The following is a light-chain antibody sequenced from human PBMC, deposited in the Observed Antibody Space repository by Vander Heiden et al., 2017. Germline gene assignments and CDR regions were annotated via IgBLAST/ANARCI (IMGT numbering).Light chain of an antibody. CDR3: QSYDSLSWV. CDR1: NSNIGAGYD. V-gene: IGLV1-40*01. J-gene: IGLJ3*02. CDR2: YNP. Sequence: QSVLTQPPSVSGAPGQRVTISCTGSNSNIGAGYDVHWYQQRPGTAHKLLIYYNPNRPSGVPDRFSASKSGTSASLAITGLQAEDEADYFCQSYDSLSWVFGGGTRLTVL.